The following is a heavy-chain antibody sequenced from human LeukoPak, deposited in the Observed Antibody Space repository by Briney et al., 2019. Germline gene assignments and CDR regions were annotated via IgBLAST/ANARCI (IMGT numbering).Heavy chain of an antibody. V-gene: IGHV4-59*01. CDR2: IYYSGST. CDR3: ARVYAGYNGERYVDY. J-gene: IGHJ4*02. CDR1: GGSLSSFY. D-gene: IGHD5-24*01. Sequence: SETLSLTCTVSGGSLSSFYWSWIRQPPGKGVEWIGDIYYSGSTNYNPPLKSRVTISVDTSKNQFSLKLTSVIAADTAVYYCARVYAGYNGERYVDYWGQGTLVTVSS.